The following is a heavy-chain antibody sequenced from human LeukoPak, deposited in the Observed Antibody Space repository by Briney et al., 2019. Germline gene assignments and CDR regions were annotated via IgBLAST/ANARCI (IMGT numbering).Heavy chain of an antibody. D-gene: IGHD3-16*01. V-gene: IGHV3-23*01. CDR1: GFTFSSYA. CDR2: ISGSGGST. J-gene: IGHJ4*02. CDR3: AKDGVVTITFDY. Sequence: GGSLRLSCTASGFTFSSYAMSWVRQAPGKGLEWVSVISGSGGSTYYGDSVKGRFTISRDNSKNTLYLQMNSLRAEDTAVYYCAKDGVVTITFDYWGQGTLVTVSS.